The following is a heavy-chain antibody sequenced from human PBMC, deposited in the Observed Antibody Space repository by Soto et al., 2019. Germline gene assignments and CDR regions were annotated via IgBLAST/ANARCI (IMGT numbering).Heavy chain of an antibody. J-gene: IGHJ3*01. CDR3: AKDQSYTVTTAAFDF. V-gene: IGHV3-23*01. Sequence: GQSLRLSCAASGFTLSSYAMRLVRQPLGKELEWVSGISGSGGITYYADSVKGRFTISRDYSKNTLYLQMNSLRAEDTAVYYCAKDQSYTVTTAAFDFWCQGTMVTVSS. CDR2: ISGSGGIT. CDR1: GFTLSSYA. D-gene: IGHD4-4*01.